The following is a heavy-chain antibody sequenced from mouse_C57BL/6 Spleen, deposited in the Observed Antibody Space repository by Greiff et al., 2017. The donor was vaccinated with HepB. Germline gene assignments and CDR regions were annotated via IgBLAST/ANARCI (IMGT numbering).Heavy chain of an antibody. CDR1: GYTFTSYW. CDR2: IDPSDSYT. D-gene: IGHD4-1*02. CDR3: ARWDPQLGSYFDY. Sequence: QVQLQQPGAELVKPGASVKLSCKASGYTFTSYWMQWVKQRPGQGLEWIGEIDPSDSYTNYNQKFKGKATLTVDTSSSTAYMQLSSLTSEDSAVYYCARWDPQLGSYFDYWGQGTTLTVSS. J-gene: IGHJ2*01. V-gene: IGHV1-50*01.